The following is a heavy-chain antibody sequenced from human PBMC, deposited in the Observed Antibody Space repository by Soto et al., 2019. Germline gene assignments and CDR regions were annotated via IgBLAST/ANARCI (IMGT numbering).Heavy chain of an antibody. V-gene: IGHV3-33*01. J-gene: IGHJ4*02. CDR3: ARDSGGSGYEFDY. CDR1: GFPFSAYG. Sequence: LRLSCAASGFPFSAYGMHWVRQAPGKGLQWVAVIWFDGGNEYYADSVRGRFTISRDNSKNTLYLQMNSLTDEDTAVYYCARDSGGSGYEFDYWGQGTLVTVSS. D-gene: IGHD3-22*01. CDR2: IWFDGGNE.